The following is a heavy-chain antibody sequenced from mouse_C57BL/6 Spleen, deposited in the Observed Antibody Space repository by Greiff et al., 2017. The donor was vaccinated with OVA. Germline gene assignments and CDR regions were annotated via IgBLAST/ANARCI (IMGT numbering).Heavy chain of an antibody. V-gene: IGHV1-26*01. CDR2: INPNNGGT. CDR1: GYTFTDYY. D-gene: IGHD1-1*01. CDR3: ARTRDYYYGSSAFAY. J-gene: IGHJ3*01. Sequence: VQLQQSGPELVKPGASVKISCKASGYTFTDYYMNWVKQSHGKSLEWIGDINPNNGGTSYTQQFKGKATLTVDKSSSTAYMELRSLTSEDSAVYYCARTRDYYYGSSAFAYWGQGTLVTVSA.